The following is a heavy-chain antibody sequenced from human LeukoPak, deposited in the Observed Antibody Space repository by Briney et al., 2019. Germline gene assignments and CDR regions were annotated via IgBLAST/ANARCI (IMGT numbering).Heavy chain of an antibody. J-gene: IGHJ4*02. CDR2: TYYRSKWYN. D-gene: IGHD2-21*01. Sequence: KPSQTLSLTCAISGDSVSSNSAAWNWIRQSPSRGLEWLGKTYYRSKWYNEYAVSMKTRITINADTSKNQFSLQLKSVALEDTAVYYCARDIPGVSPFDYWGQGTLVTVSS. V-gene: IGHV6-1*01. CDR1: GDSVSSNSAA. CDR3: ARDIPGVSPFDY.